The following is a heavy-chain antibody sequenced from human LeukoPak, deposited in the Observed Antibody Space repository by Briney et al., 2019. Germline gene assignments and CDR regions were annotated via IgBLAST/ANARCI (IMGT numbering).Heavy chain of an antibody. CDR3: ARAYYYDSSGYWPDAFDI. Sequence: SETLSLTCTVSGGSISSYYWSWIRQPAGKGLEWIGRIYTSGSTNYNPSLKSRVTMSVDTSRNQFSLKLSSVTAADTAVYYCARAYYYDSSGYWPDAFDIWGQGTMVTVSS. D-gene: IGHD3-22*01. CDR1: GGSISSYY. CDR2: IYTSGST. V-gene: IGHV4-4*07. J-gene: IGHJ3*02.